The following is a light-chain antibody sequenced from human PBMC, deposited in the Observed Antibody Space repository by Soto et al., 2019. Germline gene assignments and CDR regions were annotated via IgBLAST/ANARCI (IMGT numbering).Light chain of an antibody. V-gene: IGLV2-14*03. CDR3: SSYTSASTPL. Sequence: QSALTQPASVSGSPGQSITISCTGSSSDVGGYKYVSWYQQHPGKAPKLIIFDVSNRPSGVSNRFSGSKSGNTASLTISGLQAEDEADYYCSSYTSASTPLFGGGTKVTVL. CDR2: DVS. J-gene: IGLJ2*01. CDR1: SSDVGGYKY.